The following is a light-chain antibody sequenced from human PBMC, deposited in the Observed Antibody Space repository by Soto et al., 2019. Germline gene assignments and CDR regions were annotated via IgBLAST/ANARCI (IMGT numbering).Light chain of an antibody. V-gene: IGLV2-14*01. CDR2: EVT. J-gene: IGLJ1*01. CDR3: SSYTSSSPRV. CDR1: SSDIGNYNY. Sequence: QSVLTQPASVSGSPGQSITISCTGTSSDIGNYNYVSWYQQHPGKAPKLMIYEVTNRPSGVSNRFSGSKSGNTASLTISGLQAEDEADYYCSSYTSSSPRVFGTGTKLTVL.